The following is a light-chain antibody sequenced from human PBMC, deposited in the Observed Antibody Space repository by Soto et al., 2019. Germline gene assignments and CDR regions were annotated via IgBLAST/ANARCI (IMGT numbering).Light chain of an antibody. Sequence: DIQMTQSPSSLSASVGDRVTITCRASQSISSYLNWYQQRPGKAPKLLIYTASTLESGVTSRFSGRGSGTDFTLTISSLQPEDFATYHCQQSLSLPFTFGQGTKLEVK. J-gene: IGKJ2*01. CDR1: QSISSY. CDR2: TAS. V-gene: IGKV1-39*01. CDR3: QQSLSLPFT.